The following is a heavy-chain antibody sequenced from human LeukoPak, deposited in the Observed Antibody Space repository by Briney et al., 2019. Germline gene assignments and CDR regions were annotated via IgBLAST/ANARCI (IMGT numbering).Heavy chain of an antibody. CDR1: GGTFSSYA. CDR2: IIPIFGTA. J-gene: IGHJ4*02. CDR3: ARERRRAAAQRFDY. Sequence: EASVKVSCKASGGTFSSYAISWVRQAPGQGLEWMGGIIPIFGTANYAQKFQGRVTITADESTSTAYTELSSLRSEDTAVYYCARERRRAAAQRFDYWGQGTLVTVSS. V-gene: IGHV1-69*01. D-gene: IGHD6-13*01.